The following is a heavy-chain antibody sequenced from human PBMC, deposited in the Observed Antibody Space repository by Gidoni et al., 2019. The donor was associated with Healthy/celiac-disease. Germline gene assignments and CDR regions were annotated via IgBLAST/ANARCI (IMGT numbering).Heavy chain of an antibody. CDR2: IYYSGST. J-gene: IGHJ4*02. V-gene: IGHV4-31*03. Sequence: QVQLQESGPGLVKPSQTLSLNFTVPGGSISTGGYYWSCTRQHPGKGLEWIGYIYYSGSTYYNPSLKSRVTISVDTSKNQFSLKLSSVTAADTAVYYCARAPDPRWFGGYFYYWGQGTLVTVSS. CDR3: ARAPDPRWFGGYFYY. D-gene: IGHD3-10*01. CDR1: GGSISTGGYY.